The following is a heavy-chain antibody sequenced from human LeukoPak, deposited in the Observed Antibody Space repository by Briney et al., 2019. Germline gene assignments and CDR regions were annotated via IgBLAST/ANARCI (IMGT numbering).Heavy chain of an antibody. V-gene: IGHV3-23*01. CDR2: ISGSGGST. J-gene: IGHJ6*03. CDR3: AKGYNCSSTSCLYYYMDV. D-gene: IGHD2-2*01. Sequence: PGGSLRLSCAASGFTFSSYAMSWVRQAPGKGLEWVSAISGSGGSTYYADSVKGRFTSSRDNSKNTLYLQMNSLRAEDTAVYYCAKGYNCSSTSCLYYYMDVWGKGTTVTVSS. CDR1: GFTFSSYA.